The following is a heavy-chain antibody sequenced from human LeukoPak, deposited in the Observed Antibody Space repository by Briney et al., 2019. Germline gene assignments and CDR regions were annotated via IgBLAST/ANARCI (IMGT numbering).Heavy chain of an antibody. Sequence: HPGGSLRLSCAASGFTFSSYWMHWVRQVPGKGLVWVSRINTDGSATIYADSVKGRFTISRGNAQNTLYLQMNSLRTEESAVYYCARAKSGTSDLIDYWGQGTLVTVSS. J-gene: IGHJ4*02. D-gene: IGHD1-26*01. CDR1: GFTFSSYW. V-gene: IGHV3-74*01. CDR3: ARAKSGTSDLIDY. CDR2: INTDGSAT.